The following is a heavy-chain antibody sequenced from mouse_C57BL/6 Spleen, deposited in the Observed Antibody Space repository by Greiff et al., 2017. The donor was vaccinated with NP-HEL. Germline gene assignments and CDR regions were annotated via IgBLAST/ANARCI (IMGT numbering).Heavy chain of an antibody. CDR3: AREDDYDSRWYFDV. V-gene: IGHV1-47*01. J-gene: IGHJ1*03. Sequence: VQLVESGAELVKPGASVKMSCKASGYTFTTYPIEWMKQNHGKSLEWIGNFHPYNDDTKYNEKFKGKATLTVEKSSSTVYLELSRLTSDDSAVYYCAREDDYDSRWYFDVWGTGTTVTASS. D-gene: IGHD2-4*01. CDR1: GYTFTTYP. CDR2: FHPYNDDT.